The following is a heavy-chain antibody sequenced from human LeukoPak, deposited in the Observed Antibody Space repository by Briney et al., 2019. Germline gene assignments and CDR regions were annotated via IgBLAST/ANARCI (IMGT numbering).Heavy chain of an antibody. D-gene: IGHD5-12*01. CDR1: GFTFSNYA. Sequence: GGSLRLSCAASGFTFSNYAMNWVRQAPGKGLEWVSAISGSVTTTYYADSVKGRFTISRDNSKNTLYLQMNSLRAEDTAIYYCAKDPGYSGYGYFDYWGQGTLVTVSS. V-gene: IGHV3-23*01. J-gene: IGHJ4*02. CDR2: ISGSVTTT. CDR3: AKDPGYSGYGYFDY.